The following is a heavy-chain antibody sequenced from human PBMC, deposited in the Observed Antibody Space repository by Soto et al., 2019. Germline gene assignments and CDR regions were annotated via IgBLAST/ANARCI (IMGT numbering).Heavy chain of an antibody. Sequence: VASVKVSCKASGGTFSSYTISWVRQAPGQGLEWMGRIIPILGIANYAQKFQGRVTITADKSTSTAYMELSSLRSEDTAVYYCARTDYYDSSGYYYFLDYWGQGTLVTVSS. D-gene: IGHD3-22*01. J-gene: IGHJ4*02. CDR3: ARTDYYDSSGYYYFLDY. CDR2: IIPILGIA. CDR1: GGTFSSYT. V-gene: IGHV1-69*02.